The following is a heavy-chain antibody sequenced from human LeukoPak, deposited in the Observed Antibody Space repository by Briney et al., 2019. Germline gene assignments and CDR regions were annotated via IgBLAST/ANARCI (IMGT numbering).Heavy chain of an antibody. D-gene: IGHD4-17*01. CDR2: INTNTGTP. Sequence: ASVKVSCKASGYTFSSYTLNWLRQAPGQGLEWMGWINTNTGTPTYAQGFTGRFVFSLDSSVSTAYLQISSLKAEDIAVYYCARAQDGDYASPWGQGTLVTVSS. CDR3: ARAQDGDYASP. V-gene: IGHV7-4-1*02. J-gene: IGHJ5*02. CDR1: GYTFSSYT.